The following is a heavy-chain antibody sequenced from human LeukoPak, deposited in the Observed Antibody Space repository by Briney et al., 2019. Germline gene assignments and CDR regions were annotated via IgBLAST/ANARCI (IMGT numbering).Heavy chain of an antibody. CDR2: IYTGGST. D-gene: IGHD5-18*01. CDR1: GASISRGNYY. J-gene: IGHJ6*03. Sequence: SETLSLTCTVSGASISRGNYYWSWIRQPAGQGLEWVGRIYTGGSTNYNPSLKSRVTISVDTSKNQFSLKLTSVTAADTAVYYCARDRGYSYGYQSSYLYYYMDVWGKGTTVTISS. V-gene: IGHV4-61*02. CDR3: ARDRGYSYGYQSSYLYYYMDV.